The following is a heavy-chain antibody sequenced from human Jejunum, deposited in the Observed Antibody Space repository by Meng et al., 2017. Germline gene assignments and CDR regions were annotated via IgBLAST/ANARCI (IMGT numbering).Heavy chain of an antibody. V-gene: IGHV3-33*01. Sequence: GGSLRLSCAASGFTFSSYGMHWVRQAPGKGLEWVAVIWYDGSNKYYADSVKGRFTISRDNSKNTLFLQMNSLRAEDTAVYYCARDRGMTATCYRDGFDYWGQGTLVTVSS. CDR2: IWYDGSNK. D-gene: IGHD2-21*01. CDR1: GFTFSSYG. J-gene: IGHJ4*02. CDR3: ARDRGMTATCYRDGFDY.